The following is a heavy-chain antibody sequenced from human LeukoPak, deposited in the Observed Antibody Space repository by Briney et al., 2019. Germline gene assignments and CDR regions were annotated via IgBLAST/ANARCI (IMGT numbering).Heavy chain of an antibody. CDR2: TYYRSKWYY. V-gene: IGHV6-1*01. Sequence: SQTLSLTCAISGDSVSSNSAAWIWIRQSPSRGLEWLGRTYYRSKWYYDYAISVKSRMTINVDTSKNQFSLQLKSVTPADTAVYYCARGRPVTTVTVGWFDPWGQGTPVTVSS. CDR1: GDSVSSNSAA. J-gene: IGHJ5*02. CDR3: ARGRPVTTVTVGWFDP. D-gene: IGHD4-17*01.